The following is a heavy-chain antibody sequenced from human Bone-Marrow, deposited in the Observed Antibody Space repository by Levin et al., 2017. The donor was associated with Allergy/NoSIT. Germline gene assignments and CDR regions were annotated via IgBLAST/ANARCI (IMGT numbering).Heavy chain of an antibody. CDR2: ITWNSVDV. CDR3: ARDVMAARPYYGMGV. D-gene: IGHD5-24*01. Sequence: LSLTCVASGFTFDDHAMYWVRHGPRRGLEWVSAITWNSVDVGYADSVKGRFTISRDNAKNSLYLDMKNLRPDDTAVYYCARDVMAARPYYGMGVWGRGTAVTV. J-gene: IGHJ6*02. CDR1: GFTFDDHA. V-gene: IGHV3-9*01.